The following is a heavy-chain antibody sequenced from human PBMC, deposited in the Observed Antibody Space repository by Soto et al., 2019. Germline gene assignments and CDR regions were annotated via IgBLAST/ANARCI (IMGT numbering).Heavy chain of an antibody. D-gene: IGHD2-2*01. CDR3: AKGLCSSTSCYVGS. V-gene: IGHV3-23*01. J-gene: IGHJ5*02. CDR1: GFTFSSYA. CDR2: ISGSGGST. Sequence: EVQLLESGGGLVQPGGSLRLSCAASGFTFSSYAMSWVRQAPEKGLEWVAVISGSGGSTYYADSVRGRFTISRDNSKNTVYLQMNSLRAEDTALDYCAKGLCSSTSCYVGSWGQGTLVTVSS.